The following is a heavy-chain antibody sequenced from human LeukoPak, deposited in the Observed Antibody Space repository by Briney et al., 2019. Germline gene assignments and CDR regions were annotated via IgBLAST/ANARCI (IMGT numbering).Heavy chain of an antibody. V-gene: IGHV3-72*01. CDR1: GFTFSDHY. J-gene: IGHJ4*02. Sequence: GGSLRLSCADSGFTFSDHYMDWVRQAPGKGLEWVGRLRNKANSYTTEYAASVKGRFIISRDDSKNSLYLRMNSLKTEDTAVYYGARVGIVGATAYFDNWGQGTLVTVSS. D-gene: IGHD1-26*01. CDR3: ARVGIVGATAYFDN. CDR2: LRNKANSYTT.